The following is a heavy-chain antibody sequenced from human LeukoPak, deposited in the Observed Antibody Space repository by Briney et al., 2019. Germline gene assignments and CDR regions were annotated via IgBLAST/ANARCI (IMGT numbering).Heavy chain of an antibody. D-gene: IGHD3-22*01. CDR1: GFTFSSYG. CDR3: ARVRVAPREYYYDSSGPITDY. Sequence: GGSLRLSCAASGFTFSSYGMHWVRQAPGKGLEWVAFIRYDGSNKYYADSVKGRFTISRDNAKNSLYLQMNSLRAEDTAVYYCARVRVAPREYYYDSSGPITDYWGQGTLVTVSS. V-gene: IGHV3-30*02. CDR2: IRYDGSNK. J-gene: IGHJ4*02.